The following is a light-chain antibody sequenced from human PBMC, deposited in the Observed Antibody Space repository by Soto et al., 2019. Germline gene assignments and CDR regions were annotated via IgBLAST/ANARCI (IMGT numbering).Light chain of an antibody. CDR3: QQYDDWLRLT. CDR2: GAS. CDR1: EGVNIY. J-gene: IGKJ4*01. Sequence: EMVMAQSPATLTVSPGERATLSCRASEGVNIYLAWYQQKPGQAPRLLIFGASYRATGIPARFSGSGSGTEFNLTIRSLQSEDFAVYFCQQYDDWLRLTFGGGTKVDI. V-gene: IGKV3D-15*01.